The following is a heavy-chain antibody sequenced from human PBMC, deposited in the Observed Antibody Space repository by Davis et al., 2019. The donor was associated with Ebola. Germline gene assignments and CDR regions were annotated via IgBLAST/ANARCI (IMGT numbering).Heavy chain of an antibody. Sequence: PGGSLRLSCAASGFTFSSYWMSWVRQAPGKGLEWVANIKQDGSEKYYVDSVKGRFTISRDNAKNSLYLQMNSLRAEDTAVYYCARVITFGGVIVPYFDYWGQGTLVTVSS. CDR2: IKQDGSEK. V-gene: IGHV3-7*04. CDR3: ARVITFGGVIVPYFDY. CDR1: GFTFSSYW. J-gene: IGHJ4*02. D-gene: IGHD3-16*02.